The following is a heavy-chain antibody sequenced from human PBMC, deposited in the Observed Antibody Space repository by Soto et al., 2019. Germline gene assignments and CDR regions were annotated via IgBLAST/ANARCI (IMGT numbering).Heavy chain of an antibody. CDR3: ASTLVRRYYYYGMDV. J-gene: IGHJ6*02. CDR1: GFTFSSYA. Sequence: QVQLVESGGGVVQPGRSLRLSCAASGFTFSSYAMHWVRQAPGKGLEWVAVISYDGSNTYDADSVKGRFTISRDNSKNTLYLQMNSLRAEDTAVYYCASTLVRRYYYYGMDVWGQGTTVTVSS. CDR2: ISYDGSNT. D-gene: IGHD3-16*01. V-gene: IGHV3-30-3*01.